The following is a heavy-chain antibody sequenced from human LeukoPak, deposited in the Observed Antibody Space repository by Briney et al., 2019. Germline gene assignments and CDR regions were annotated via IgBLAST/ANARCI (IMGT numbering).Heavy chain of an antibody. Sequence: ASVKVSCKASGYTFTSYAMHWVRQAPGQRLEWMIWLNAGNGNTKYSQKFQGRVTITRDTSASTAYMELSSLRSEDTAVYYCASKGRLLWFGESSGPFDYWGQGTLVTVSS. D-gene: IGHD3-10*01. CDR2: LNAGNGNT. V-gene: IGHV1-3*01. J-gene: IGHJ4*02. CDR3: ASKGRLLWFGESSGPFDY. CDR1: GYTFTSYA.